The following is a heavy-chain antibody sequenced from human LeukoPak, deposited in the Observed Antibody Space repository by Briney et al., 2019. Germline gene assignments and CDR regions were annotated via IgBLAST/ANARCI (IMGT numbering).Heavy chain of an antibody. Sequence: ASVTVSCKASGYTFTDYYIHWVRQAPGQGLEWMGWIRPESGDTNSAQKFQDWITLSRDTSTSTAYLELTRLTSDDTAIYYCARDVVLPHGGYGLDVWGQGTTVTVP. CDR1: GYTFTDYY. CDR3: ARDVVLPHGGYGLDV. D-gene: IGHD2-2*01. V-gene: IGHV1-2*04. J-gene: IGHJ6*02. CDR2: IRPESGDT.